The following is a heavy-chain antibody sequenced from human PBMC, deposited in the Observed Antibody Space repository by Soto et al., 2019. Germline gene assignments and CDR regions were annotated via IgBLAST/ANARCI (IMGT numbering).Heavy chain of an antibody. J-gene: IGHJ5*02. D-gene: IGHD5-12*01. Sequence: GGSLRLSCAASGFTFSNAWMNWVRQAPGKGLEWVGRIKSKTDGGTTDYAAPVKGRFTISRDDSKNTLYPQMSSLKTEDTAVYYCTTVISSGYDGGDWFDPWGQGTLVTVSS. CDR3: TTVISSGYDGGDWFDP. CDR2: IKSKTDGGTT. V-gene: IGHV3-15*07. CDR1: GFTFSNAW.